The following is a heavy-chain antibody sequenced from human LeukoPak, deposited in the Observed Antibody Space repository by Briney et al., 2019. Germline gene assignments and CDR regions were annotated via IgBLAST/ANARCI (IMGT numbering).Heavy chain of an antibody. D-gene: IGHD2-2*01. CDR1: GLTFSSYA. CDR3: AKDRGGDIVVVPAAPGAFDI. J-gene: IGHJ3*02. V-gene: IGHV3-23*01. Sequence: GGSLRLSCAASGLTFSSYAMSWVRQAPGKGLEWVSAISGSGGSTYYADSVKGRFTISRDNSKNTLYLQMNSLRAEDTAVYYCAKDRGGDIVVVPAAPGAFDIWGQGTMVTVSS. CDR2: ISGSGGST.